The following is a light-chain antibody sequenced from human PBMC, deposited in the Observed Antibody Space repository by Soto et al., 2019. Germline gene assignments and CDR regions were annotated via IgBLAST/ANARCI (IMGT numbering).Light chain of an antibody. V-gene: IGKV1-39*01. CDR3: QQSYSNPPT. J-gene: IGKJ4*01. Sequence: DIQMTQSPSSLSASVGDRVSISCRASQSISSDVNWYQQKAGKAPKLLIYGASTLQSGVPSRFSGSESGTEFTLTISSLQPEDFATYYCQQSYSNPPTFGGGTKVEIK. CDR2: GAS. CDR1: QSISSD.